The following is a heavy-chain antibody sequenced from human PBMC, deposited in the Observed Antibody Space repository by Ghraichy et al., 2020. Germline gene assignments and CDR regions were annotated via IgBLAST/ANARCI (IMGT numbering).Heavy chain of an antibody. Sequence: SETLSLTCTVSGGSVSSGSYYWSWIRQPPGKGLEWIGYIYYSGSTNYNPSLKSRVTISVDTSKNQFSLKLSSVTAADTAVYYCASSSGSYLNHDYWGQGTLVTVSS. CDR2: IYYSGST. D-gene: IGHD1-26*01. CDR1: GGSVSSGSYY. CDR3: ASSSGSYLNHDY. J-gene: IGHJ4*02. V-gene: IGHV4-61*01.